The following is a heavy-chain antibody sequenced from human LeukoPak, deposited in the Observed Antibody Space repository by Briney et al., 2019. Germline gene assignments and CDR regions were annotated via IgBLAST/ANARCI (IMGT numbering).Heavy chain of an antibody. Sequence: PGGTLRLSCAASGFTFSSHWMSWVRQTPGKGLEWVADIKQDGSGKFYVDSLKGRFTISRDNARNSLYLQMNSLRAEDTAVYYCAKSHANARTTMIVVVILGSFDYWGQGTLVTVSS. J-gene: IGHJ4*02. V-gene: IGHV3-7*01. CDR1: GFTFSSHW. D-gene: IGHD3-22*01. CDR3: AKSHANARTTMIVVVILGSFDY. CDR2: IKQDGSGK.